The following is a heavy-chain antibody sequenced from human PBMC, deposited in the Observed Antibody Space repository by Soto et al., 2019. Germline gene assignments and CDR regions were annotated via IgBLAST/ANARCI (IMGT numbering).Heavy chain of an antibody. CDR1: GFVFEDYA. D-gene: IGHD6-6*01. CDR2: ITWNSDSL. Sequence: GGSLRLSCAASGFVFEDYAVHWVRQAPGKGLEWVSSITWNSDSLAYTGSVKGRFTISRDNAKNALYLEMDSLRPEDTALYYCTKSRGVAGRPLEDWGQGTLVTVSS. J-gene: IGHJ4*02. V-gene: IGHV3-9*01. CDR3: TKSRGVAGRPLED.